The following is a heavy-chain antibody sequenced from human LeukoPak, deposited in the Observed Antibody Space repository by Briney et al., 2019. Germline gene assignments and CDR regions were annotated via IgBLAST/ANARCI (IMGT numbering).Heavy chain of an antibody. CDR1: GGSISSGSYY. Sequence: PSQTLSLTCTVSGGSISSGSYYWSWIRQPAGKGLEWIGRIYTSGSANYNPSLKSRVTTSVDTSKNQFSLKLSSVTAADTAVYYCARVEKLASYYFDYWGQGTLVTVSS. CDR3: ARVEKLASYYFDY. J-gene: IGHJ4*02. CDR2: IYTSGSA. V-gene: IGHV4-61*02. D-gene: IGHD6-13*01.